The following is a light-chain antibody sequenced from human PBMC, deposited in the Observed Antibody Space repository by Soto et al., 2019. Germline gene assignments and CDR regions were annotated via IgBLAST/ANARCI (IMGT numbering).Light chain of an antibody. J-gene: IGKJ3*01. CDR2: AAS. CDR1: QGISNY. CDR3: QKYNSAPFT. Sequence: IQLTQSPSYLSPSVGDRVTITCRASQGISNYLAWYQQKPGKVPNLLIYAASTLQSGVPSRFSGSGSGTDFTLIISRLQSEDVATYYGQKYNSAPFTFGPGTRVDIK. V-gene: IGKV1-27*01.